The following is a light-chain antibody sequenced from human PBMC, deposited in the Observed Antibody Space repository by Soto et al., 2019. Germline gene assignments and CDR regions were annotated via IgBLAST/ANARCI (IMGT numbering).Light chain of an antibody. CDR1: SSDVGNYNL. CDR2: EGS. V-gene: IGLV2-14*02. CDR3: NSYINTTIPV. Sequence: QSALTQPASVSGSPGQSITISCTGTSSDVGNYNLVSWYQQHPGKAPKLMIYEGSKRPSGVSNRFSGSRSGNTASLTISGLKTEDEADYYCNSYINTTIPVFGGGTKVTVL. J-gene: IGLJ3*02.